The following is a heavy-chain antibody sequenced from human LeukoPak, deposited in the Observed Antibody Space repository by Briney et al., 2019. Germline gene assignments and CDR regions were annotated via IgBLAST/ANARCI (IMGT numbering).Heavy chain of an antibody. D-gene: IGHD1-1*01. CDR3: GEVQSGNKFDY. CDR2: ISASGANT. V-gene: IGHV3-23*01. J-gene: IGHJ4*02. Sequence: GGSLRLSCAASGFTFSNYAMSWVRQAPRKGLEWVSAISASGANTYYADSVKGRFTISRDDSKNMLYLHMNSLRAEDTAVYYCGEVQSGNKFDYWGRGTQVTVSS. CDR1: GFTFSNYA.